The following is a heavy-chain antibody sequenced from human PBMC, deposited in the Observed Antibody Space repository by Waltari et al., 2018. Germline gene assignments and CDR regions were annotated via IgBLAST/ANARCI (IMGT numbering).Heavy chain of an antibody. CDR2: ISSRGTYT. V-gene: IGHV3-11*06. CDR3: TRGEGDSGGYYIDS. Sequence: QVQLVESGGGLVKPGGSLRLSCAASGFTFRDYFRSWVRQSPGKGLEWISYISSRGTYTNYADSLKGRFTISRDDAKNSVYLQMNSLRAEDTAVYYCTRGEGDSGGYYIDSWGQGILVTVSS. J-gene: IGHJ1*01. D-gene: IGHD3-22*01. CDR1: GFTFRDYF.